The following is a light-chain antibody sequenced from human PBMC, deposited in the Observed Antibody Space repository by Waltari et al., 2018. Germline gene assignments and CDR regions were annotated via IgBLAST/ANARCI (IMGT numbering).Light chain of an antibody. V-gene: IGLV3-21*04. CDR1: NIGTYR. Sequence: SYVVTQPPSVSVAPGETATITCGGDNIGTYRVHWYQQKAGQAPVLVIFYDRDRPPGIPDRFSGSNSGNTATLTISRVEAGDEARYYCHVWHPHVDPGVFGTGTEVTVL. CDR2: YDR. J-gene: IGLJ1*01. CDR3: HVWHPHVDPGV.